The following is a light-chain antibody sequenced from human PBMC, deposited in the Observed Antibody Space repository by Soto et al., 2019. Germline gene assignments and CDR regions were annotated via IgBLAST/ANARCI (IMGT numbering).Light chain of an antibody. CDR1: QGISDY. CDR3: QQFNAYPLT. CDR2: GAS. J-gene: IGKJ4*01. Sequence: DIQLTQSPSFLSASVGDRVTISCRASQGISDYLAWYQQRPGKAPKLLIYGASTLQSGVPSRFSGSASGTEFTLTISSLQPEDFATYFCQQFNAYPLTFGGGTKLEIK. V-gene: IGKV1-9*01.